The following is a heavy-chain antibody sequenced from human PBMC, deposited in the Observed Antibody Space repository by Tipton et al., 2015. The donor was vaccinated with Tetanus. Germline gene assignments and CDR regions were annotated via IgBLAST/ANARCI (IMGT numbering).Heavy chain of an antibody. CDR3: ASGSSIRHGLDV. D-gene: IGHD2-2*01. Sequence: QSGPEVKKPGASVKVSCKASGYTFTSYGLNWVRKAAGRGFEWMGWLNPKTGSAAYAPSFQGRVTMTTNTSITTAFMEVTDLTYEDTAVYYCASGSSIRHGLDVWGHGTSVTVSS. V-gene: IGHV1-8*01. CDR2: LNPKTGSA. J-gene: IGHJ6*02. CDR1: GYTFTSYG.